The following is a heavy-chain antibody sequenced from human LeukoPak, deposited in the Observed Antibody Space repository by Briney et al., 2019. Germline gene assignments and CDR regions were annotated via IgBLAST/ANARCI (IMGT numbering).Heavy chain of an antibody. CDR2: IWYDGSNK. Sequence: GGSLRLSCAASGFTFSSYGMHWVRQAPGKGLEGVAVIWYDGSNKYYADSVKGRFTISRDNSKNTLYLQMNSLRAEDTAVYYCARDIREQWYYYYYYGMDVWGQGTTVTVSS. CDR1: GFTFSSYG. V-gene: IGHV3-30*19. J-gene: IGHJ6*02. D-gene: IGHD6-19*01. CDR3: ARDIREQWYYYYYYGMDV.